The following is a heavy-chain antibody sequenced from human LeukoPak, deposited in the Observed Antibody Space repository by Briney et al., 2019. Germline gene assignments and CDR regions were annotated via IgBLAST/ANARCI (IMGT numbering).Heavy chain of an antibody. CDR3: ARHGRNSGAPNY. Sequence: PSETLSLTCTVSGGFITSYYWSWIRQPPGKGLEWVGYIFYSGSTNYNPSLNSRVTISVDTSKNQFSLNLSSVTAADTAMYYCARHGRNSGAPNYWGQGTLVTVSS. J-gene: IGHJ4*02. CDR1: GGFITSYY. V-gene: IGHV4-59*08. CDR2: IFYSGST. D-gene: IGHD6-19*01.